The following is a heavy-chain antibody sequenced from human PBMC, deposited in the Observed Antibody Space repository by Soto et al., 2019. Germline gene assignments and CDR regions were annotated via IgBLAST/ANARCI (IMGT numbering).Heavy chain of an antibody. V-gene: IGHV3-7*05. D-gene: IGHD6-6*01. Sequence: PGGSLRLSCAASGFTFSSYWMSWVRQAPGKGLEWVANIKQDGSEKYYVDSVKGRFTISRDNAKNSLYLQMNSLRAEDTAVYYCAIRSSSTDRLPNWIDPWGQGTLVTVSS. J-gene: IGHJ5*02. CDR3: AIRSSSTDRLPNWIDP. CDR1: GFTFSSYW. CDR2: IKQDGSEK.